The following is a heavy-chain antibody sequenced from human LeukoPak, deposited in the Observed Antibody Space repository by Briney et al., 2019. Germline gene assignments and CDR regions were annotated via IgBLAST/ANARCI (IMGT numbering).Heavy chain of an antibody. D-gene: IGHD3-22*01. CDR3: ARDLNSSGLSVFDI. V-gene: IGHV3-30*03. CDR1: GFTFSNYG. J-gene: IGHJ3*02. Sequence: GGSLRLSCAASGFTFSNYGMHWVRQAPGKGLEWVAVISYDGSNKYYADSVKGRFTISRDNSKNTLYLQMNSLRAEDTAVYYCARDLNSSGLSVFDIWGQGTMVTVSS. CDR2: ISYDGSNK.